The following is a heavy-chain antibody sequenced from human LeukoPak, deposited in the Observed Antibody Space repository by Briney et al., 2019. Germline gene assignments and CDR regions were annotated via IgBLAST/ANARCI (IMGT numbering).Heavy chain of an antibody. CDR1: GYRFTRYG. J-gene: IGHJ3*02. CDR2: ISAYNGNT. D-gene: IGHD2-2*01. Sequence: ASVKVSCKASGYRFTRYGISWVRQAPGQGLEWTAWISAYNGNTNYAQKFQGRVTMTTDTSSSTAYMELRSLRYEDTALYYCARVRYCTSTSCYGPEDDAFDIWGQGTMVTVSS. V-gene: IGHV1-18*01. CDR3: ARVRYCTSTSCYGPEDDAFDI.